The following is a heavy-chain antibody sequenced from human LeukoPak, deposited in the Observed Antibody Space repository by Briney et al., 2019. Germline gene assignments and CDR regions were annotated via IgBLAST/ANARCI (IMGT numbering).Heavy chain of an antibody. V-gene: IGHV3-7*01. Sequence: GGSLRLSCVASGLTFSSYWMSWVRQAPGKGLEWVANIKQDGGEKYYVDSVKGRFTISRDNAKSSLYLQMNSLRADDTAVYYCARVEAATTNPRFDHWGQGTLVTVSS. D-gene: IGHD5-24*01. J-gene: IGHJ4*02. CDR3: ARVEAATTNPRFDH. CDR2: IKQDGGEK. CDR1: GLTFSSYW.